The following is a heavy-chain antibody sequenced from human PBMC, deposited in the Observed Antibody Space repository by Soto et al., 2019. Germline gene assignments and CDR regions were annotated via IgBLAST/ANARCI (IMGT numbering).Heavy chain of an antibody. Sequence: GASVKVSCKASGGTFSSYAISWVRQAPGQGLEWMGGIIPIFGTANYAQKFQGRVTITADESTSTAYMELSSLRSEDTAVYYCARDPSEHSGYSSSWSPPDWFDPWGQGTLVTVSS. CDR2: IIPIFGTA. V-gene: IGHV1-69*13. D-gene: IGHD6-13*01. CDR3: ARDPSEHSGYSSSWSPPDWFDP. CDR1: GGTFSSYA. J-gene: IGHJ5*02.